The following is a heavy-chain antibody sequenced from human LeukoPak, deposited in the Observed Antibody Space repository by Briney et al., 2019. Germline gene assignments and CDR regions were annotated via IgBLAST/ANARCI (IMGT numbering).Heavy chain of an antibody. CDR2: ISPYNGNT. V-gene: IGHV1-18*04. J-gene: IGHJ4*02. CDR3: ARDGGYFDY. Sequence: ASVKVSCKASGYIFTGYYMHWVRQAPGQGLEWMGWISPYNGNTNYAQRFQGRVTMTTDTSTSTAYMELRSLRFDDTAVYYCARDGGYFDYWGRGTLVTVSS. CDR1: GYIFTGYY.